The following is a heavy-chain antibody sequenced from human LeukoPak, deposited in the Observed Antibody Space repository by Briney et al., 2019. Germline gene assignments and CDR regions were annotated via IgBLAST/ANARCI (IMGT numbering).Heavy chain of an antibody. J-gene: IGHJ4*02. CDR3: AREISGYSYFDY. Sequence: GGSLRLSCAASGFAFSDYYMNWIRQAPGKGLEWVSYISSSSSTIYYADSVKGRFTISRDNAKKSLYLQMNSLRAEDTAVYYCAREISGYSYFDYWGQGTLVTVSS. CDR1: GFAFSDYY. V-gene: IGHV3-11*01. CDR2: ISSSSSTI. D-gene: IGHD1-26*01.